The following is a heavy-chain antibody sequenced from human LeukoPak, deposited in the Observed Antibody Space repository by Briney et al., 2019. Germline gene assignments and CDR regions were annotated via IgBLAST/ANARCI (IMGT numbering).Heavy chain of an antibody. CDR2: INHSGST. CDR3: ARATYGGNSGLGY. Sequence: SETLSLTCAVYGGSFSGYYWSWIRQPPGKGLEWIGEINHSGSTNYNPSLKSRVTISVDTSKNQFSLKLSSVTAADTAVYYCARATYGGNSGLGYWGQGTLDTVSS. V-gene: IGHV4-34*01. J-gene: IGHJ4*02. D-gene: IGHD4-23*01. CDR1: GGSFSGYY.